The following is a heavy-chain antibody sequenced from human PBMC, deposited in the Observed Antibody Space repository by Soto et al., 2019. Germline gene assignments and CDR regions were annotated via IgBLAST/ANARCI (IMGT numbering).Heavy chain of an antibody. CDR1: GGSISSGSYY. CDR2: FYYTGST. Sequence: SETLSLTCNVSGGSISSGSYYWGWIRQPPGKGLEWIGNFYYTGSTYYNSSLKSRVTISADTSKNQFSLNLNSVTAADTAVYYCARRDYSDYFDSWGQGALVTVSS. J-gene: IGHJ4*02. CDR3: ARRDYSDYFDS. V-gene: IGHV4-39*01. D-gene: IGHD3-16*01.